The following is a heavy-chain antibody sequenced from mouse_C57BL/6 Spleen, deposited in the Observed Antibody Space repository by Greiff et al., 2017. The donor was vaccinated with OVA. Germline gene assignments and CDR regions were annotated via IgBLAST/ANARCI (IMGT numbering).Heavy chain of an antibody. Sequence: EVKLQESGPELVKPGASVKISCKASGYSFTGYYMHWVKQSHGNILDWIGYIYPYNGVSSYNQKFKGKATLTVDKSSSTAYMELRSLTSEDSAVYYCAREGDSSGTGYFDYWGQGTTLTVSS. CDR1: GYSFTGYY. J-gene: IGHJ2*01. CDR2: IYPYNGVS. V-gene: IGHV1-31*01. CDR3: AREGDSSGTGYFDY. D-gene: IGHD3-2*02.